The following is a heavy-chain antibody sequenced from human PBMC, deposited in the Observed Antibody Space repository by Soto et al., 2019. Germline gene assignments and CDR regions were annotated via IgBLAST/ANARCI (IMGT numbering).Heavy chain of an antibody. V-gene: IGHV4-34*01. Sequence: SETLSLTCAVYGGSFSGYYWSWIRQPPGKGLEWIGEINHSGSANYNPSLKSRVTISVDTSKNQFSRKVSSVTAADTAVYYCARERAGLPFIDFWGQGTLVTVSS. J-gene: IGHJ4*02. CDR2: INHSGSA. CDR1: GGSFSGYY. CDR3: ARERAGLPFIDF.